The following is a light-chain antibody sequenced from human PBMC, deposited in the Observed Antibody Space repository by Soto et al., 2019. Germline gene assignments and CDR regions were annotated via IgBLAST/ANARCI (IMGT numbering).Light chain of an antibody. J-gene: IGKJ3*01. V-gene: IGKV3-11*01. Sequence: EIVLTQSPATLSLSPGERATLSCRASQSVSSYLAWYQQKPGQAPRLLIYGASNRATCIPARFSGSGSGTDFTLTISSLEPEDFAVYYCQQRSNWLFTFGPGTKVDIK. CDR1: QSVSSY. CDR3: QQRSNWLFT. CDR2: GAS.